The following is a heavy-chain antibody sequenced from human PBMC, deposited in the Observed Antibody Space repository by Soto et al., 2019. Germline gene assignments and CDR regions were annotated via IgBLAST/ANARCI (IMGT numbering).Heavy chain of an antibody. CDR1: GGCISSGGYY. D-gene: IGHD3-3*01. Sequence: SETLSLTCTVSGGCISSGGYYWSWIRQHPGKGLEWIGYIYYSGSTYYNPSLKSRVTISVDTSKNQFSLKLSSVTAADTAVYYCARDDFWSGPNYGMDVRGQGTTLTVSS. J-gene: IGHJ6*02. V-gene: IGHV4-31*03. CDR3: ARDDFWSGPNYGMDV. CDR2: IYYSGST.